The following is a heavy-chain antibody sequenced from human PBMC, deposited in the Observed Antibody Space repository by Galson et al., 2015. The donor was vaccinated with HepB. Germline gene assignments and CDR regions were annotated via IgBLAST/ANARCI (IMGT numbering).Heavy chain of an antibody. V-gene: IGHV3-30*04. CDR1: GFTFSSYA. J-gene: IGHJ2*01. Sequence: SLRLSCAASGFTFSSYAMHWVRQAPGKGLEWVAVISYDGSNKYYADSVKGRFTISRDNSKNTLYLQMNSLRAEDTAVYYCARGMGPVYGDYYTIWRYFDLWGRGTLVTVSS. CDR2: ISYDGSNK. D-gene: IGHD4-17*01. CDR3: ARGMGPVYGDYYTIWRYFDL.